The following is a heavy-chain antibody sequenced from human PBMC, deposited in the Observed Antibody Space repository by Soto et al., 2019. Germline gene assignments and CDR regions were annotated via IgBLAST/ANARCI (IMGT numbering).Heavy chain of an antibody. V-gene: IGHV4-30-4*01. Sequence: WVRQASGKGLEWIGYIYYSGSTYYNPSLKSRVTISVDTSKNQFSLKLSSVTAADTAVYYCAREGDGYHADSWGQGT. D-gene: IGHD5-12*01. J-gene: IGHJ5*01. CDR2: IYYSGST. CDR3: AREGDGYHADS.